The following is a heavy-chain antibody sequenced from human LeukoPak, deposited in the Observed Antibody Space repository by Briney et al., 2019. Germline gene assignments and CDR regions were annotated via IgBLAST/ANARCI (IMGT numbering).Heavy chain of an antibody. V-gene: IGHV3-23*01. D-gene: IGHD3-3*01. CDR1: GFTFSSYA. Sequence: GGSLRLSCAASGFTFSSYAMSWVRQAPGKGPEWVSAISGSGGSTYYADSVKGRFTISRDNSKNTLYLQMNSLRAEDTAVYYCAKDYDFWSGYYPAWGQGTLVTVSS. CDR3: AKDYDFWSGYYPA. J-gene: IGHJ5*02. CDR2: ISGSGGST.